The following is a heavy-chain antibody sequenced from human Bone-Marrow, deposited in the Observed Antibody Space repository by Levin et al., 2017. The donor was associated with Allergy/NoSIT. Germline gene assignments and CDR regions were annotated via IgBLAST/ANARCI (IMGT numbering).Heavy chain of an antibody. V-gene: IGHV3-33*01. CDR2: TYYDGSNT. CDR3: ARDRSGNYFYF. Sequence: GGSLRLSCVASGFPFSAYGMHWIRQGPGKGLEWLAFTYYDGSNTYYADSVAGRFTISRDNSKNTVYLQMDSLRGDDTAMYYCARDRSGNYFYFWGQGSLVTVSS. J-gene: IGHJ4*02. D-gene: IGHD2/OR15-2a*01. CDR1: GFPFSAYG.